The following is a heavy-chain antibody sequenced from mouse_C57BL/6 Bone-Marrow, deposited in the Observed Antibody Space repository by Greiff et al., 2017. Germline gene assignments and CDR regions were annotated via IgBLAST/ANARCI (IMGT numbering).Heavy chain of an antibody. V-gene: IGHV1-9*01. D-gene: IGHD2-1*01. J-gene: IGHJ4*01. Sequence: VKLMESGAELMKPGASVKLSCKATGYTFPGYWIEWVKQRPGHGLEWIGEILPGSGSTNYNEKFKGKATFTADTSSNTAYMQLSSLTTEESTIYYCARSVYYAHYIARDYWGQGTSVTVSS. CDR3: ARSVYYAHYIARDY. CDR2: ILPGSGST. CDR1: GYTFPGYW.